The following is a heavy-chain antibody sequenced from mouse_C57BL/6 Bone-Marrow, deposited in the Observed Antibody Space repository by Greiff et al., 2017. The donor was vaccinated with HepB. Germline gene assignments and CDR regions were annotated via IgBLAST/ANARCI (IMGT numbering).Heavy chain of an antibody. D-gene: IGHD1-1*01. Sequence: EVKLMESGPELVKPGASVKISCKASGYSFTDYNMNWVKQSNGKSLEWIGVINPNYGTTSYNQKFKGKATLTVDQSSSTAYMQLNSLTSEDSAVYYCARSYGSSYPWFAYWGQGTLVTVSA. J-gene: IGHJ3*01. V-gene: IGHV1-39*01. CDR2: INPNYGTT. CDR1: GYSFTDYN. CDR3: ARSYGSSYPWFAY.